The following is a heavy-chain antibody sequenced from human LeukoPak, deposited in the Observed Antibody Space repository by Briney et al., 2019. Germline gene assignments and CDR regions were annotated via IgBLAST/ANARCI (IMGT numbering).Heavy chain of an antibody. Sequence: GGSLRLPCAASGFTFSSYSMNWVRQAPGKGLEWVSSISSSSSYIYYADSVKGRFTISRDNAKNSLYLQMNSLRAEDTAVYYCAPDHGSGSYPFDYWGQGTLVTVSS. J-gene: IGHJ4*02. CDR1: GFTFSSYS. CDR3: APDHGSGSYPFDY. V-gene: IGHV3-21*01. CDR2: ISSSSSYI. D-gene: IGHD3-10*01.